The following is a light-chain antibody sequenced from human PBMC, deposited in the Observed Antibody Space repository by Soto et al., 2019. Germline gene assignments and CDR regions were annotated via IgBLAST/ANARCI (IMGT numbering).Light chain of an antibody. Sequence: DIVMTQSPLSLPVTPGVTASISCRSSQSLLHSNGYDYLDWYLQKPGQSPQLLVYLGSNRASGVPDRFSGNGSGTDFTLKISKVEAEDAGVYYCMQALQTPLTFGGGTKVEI. CDR3: MQALQTPLT. CDR1: QSLLHSNGYDY. V-gene: IGKV2-28*01. CDR2: LGS. J-gene: IGKJ4*01.